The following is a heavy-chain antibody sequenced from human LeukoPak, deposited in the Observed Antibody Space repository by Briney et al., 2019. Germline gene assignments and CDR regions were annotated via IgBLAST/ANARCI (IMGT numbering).Heavy chain of an antibody. D-gene: IGHD3-10*01. J-gene: IGHJ6*02. V-gene: IGHV3-7*01. CDR1: GFTFSSYW. CDR2: IKQDGSEK. Sequence: PGGSLRLSCAASGFTFSSYWMSWVRQAPGKGLEWVANIKQDGSEKYYVDSVKGRFTISRDNAKNSLYLQMNSLRAEDTAVYYCARSISMVRGVIMGMDVWGQGTTVTVSS. CDR3: ARSISMVRGVIMGMDV.